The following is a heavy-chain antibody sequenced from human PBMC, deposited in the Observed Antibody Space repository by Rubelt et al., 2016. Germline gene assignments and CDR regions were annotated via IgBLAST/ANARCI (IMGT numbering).Heavy chain of an antibody. Sequence: EVQLVESGGGLIQPGGSLRLSCAASGFTFSTYNMNWVRQGPVKGLEWVSFISSSGSTIYYADSVKGRFTISRENATNARYLQMNSLRAEDTAVYYCARASGHYDYWGQGTPVTVSS. J-gene: IGHJ4*02. CDR1: GFTFSTYN. CDR3: ARASGHYDY. D-gene: IGHD3-10*01. CDR2: ISSSGSTI. V-gene: IGHV3-48*04.